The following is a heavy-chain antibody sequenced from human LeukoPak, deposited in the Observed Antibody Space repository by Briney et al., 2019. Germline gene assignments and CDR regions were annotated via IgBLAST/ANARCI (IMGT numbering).Heavy chain of an antibody. CDR2: IYYTGST. J-gene: IGHJ6*02. D-gene: IGHD1-26*01. CDR1: SGSMSSSTFY. Sequence: ASETLSLTCTVSSGSMSSSTFYWVWIRQPPKKGLEWIGTIYYTGSTYHNPSPKSRLTISIDTSKNQFSLKLTSVTAADTAVYYCARRALYSNYYHGMDVWGQGTPVTVSS. V-gene: IGHV4-39*01. CDR3: ARRALYSNYYHGMDV.